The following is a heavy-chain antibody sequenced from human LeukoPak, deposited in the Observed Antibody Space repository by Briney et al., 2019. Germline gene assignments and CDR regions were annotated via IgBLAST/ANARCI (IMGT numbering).Heavy chain of an antibody. J-gene: IGHJ4*02. V-gene: IGHV3-20*04. D-gene: IGHD3-22*01. CDR1: GFTFADYG. CDR3: ARVKDSSGYYPAPFDY. CDR2: INWNGGST. Sequence: GGSLRLSCAASGFTFADYGMSWVRQAPGKGLEWVSGINWNGGSTGYADSVKGRFTISRDNAKNSLYLQMNSLRAEDTAVYYCARVKDSSGYYPAPFDYWGQGTLVTVSS.